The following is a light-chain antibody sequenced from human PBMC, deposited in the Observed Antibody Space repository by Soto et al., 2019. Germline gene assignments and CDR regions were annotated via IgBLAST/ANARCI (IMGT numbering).Light chain of an antibody. J-gene: IGKJ4*01. CDR3: QQYSNWPLLS. CDR1: QSVMEW. CDR2: XXX. V-gene: IGKV3-15*01. Sequence: MIQFPSTLSASVGDRVTIDCLTSQSVMEWLAWYQQKPGQTPRVXXXXXXXXXFGIPARFSGSGFGTEFTLTISSLQSEDFVVYYCQQYSNWPLLSFGGGTKVDIK.